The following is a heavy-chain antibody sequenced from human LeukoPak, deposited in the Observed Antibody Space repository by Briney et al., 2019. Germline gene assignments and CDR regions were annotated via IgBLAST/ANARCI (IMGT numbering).Heavy chain of an antibody. CDR1: GGSISSYY. CDR3: AGRRYTMVRGVIGY. D-gene: IGHD3-10*01. J-gene: IGHJ4*02. V-gene: IGHV4-4*07. CDR2: IYTSGST. Sequence: SETLSLTCTVSGGSISSYYWSWIRQPAGKGLEWIGRIYTSGSTNYNPSLKSRVTMSVDTSKNQFSLKLSSVTAADTAVYYCAGRRYTMVRGVIGYWGQGTLVTVSS.